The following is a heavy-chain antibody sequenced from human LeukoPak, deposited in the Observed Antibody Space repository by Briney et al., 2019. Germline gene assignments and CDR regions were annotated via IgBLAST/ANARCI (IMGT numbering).Heavy chain of an antibody. V-gene: IGHV3-11*01. CDR1: GFTFSDYY. D-gene: IGHD6-13*01. Sequence: GGSLRLSCAASGFTFSDYYMSWIRQAPGTGLEWVSYISSSGSTIYYADSVKGRFTISRDNAKNSLYLQMNSLRAEDTAVYYRASLPGIAAAGNYWGQGTLVTVSS. J-gene: IGHJ4*02. CDR2: ISSSGSTI. CDR3: ASLPGIAAAGNY.